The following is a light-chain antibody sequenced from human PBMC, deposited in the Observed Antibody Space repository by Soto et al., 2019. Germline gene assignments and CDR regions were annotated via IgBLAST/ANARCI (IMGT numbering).Light chain of an antibody. CDR3: MQGLTTPLT. CDR2: LGS. V-gene: IGKV2-28*01. J-gene: IGKJ4*01. Sequence: DIVMTQSPLSLPVTPGEPASISCRSSQSLLHSNGYSYLDWYLQKPGQSPQLLIYLGSNRASGVPDRFSGSGSGTDFTLEISKVEAEDVGVFYCMQGLTTPLTFGGGTKVDIK. CDR1: QSLLHSNGYSY.